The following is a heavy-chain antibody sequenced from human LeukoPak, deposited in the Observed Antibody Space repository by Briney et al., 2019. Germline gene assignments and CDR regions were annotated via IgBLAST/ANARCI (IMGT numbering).Heavy chain of an antibody. J-gene: IGHJ4*02. V-gene: IGHV4-34*01. CDR3: ARGKGTGLWAAARGGHRLDY. D-gene: IGHD6-13*01. Sequence: PSETLSLTCAVYGGSFSGYYWSWIRQPPGKGLEWIGEINHSGSTNYNPSLKSRVTISVDTSKNQLSLKLSSVTAADTAVYYCARGKGTGLWAAARGGHRLDYWGQGTLVTVSS. CDR1: GGSFSGYY. CDR2: INHSGST.